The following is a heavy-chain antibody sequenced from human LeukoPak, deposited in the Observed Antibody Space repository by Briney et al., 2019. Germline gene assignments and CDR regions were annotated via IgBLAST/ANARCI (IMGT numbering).Heavy chain of an antibody. V-gene: IGHV4-59*01. CDR3: ASDSSGYRRDFQH. D-gene: IGHD3-22*01. CDR2: IYYSGST. CDR1: GGSISSYY. Sequence: SETLSLTCTVSGGSISSYYWSWIRQPPGKGLEWIGYIYYSGSTDYNPSLKSRVTISVDTSKNQFSLKLSSVTAADTAVYYCASDSSGYRRDFQHWGQGTLVTVSS. J-gene: IGHJ1*01.